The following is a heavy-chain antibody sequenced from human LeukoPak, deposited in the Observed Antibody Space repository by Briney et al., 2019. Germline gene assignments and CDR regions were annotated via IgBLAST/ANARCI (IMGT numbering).Heavy chain of an antibody. CDR1: GFTFSSYG. D-gene: IGHD3-22*01. J-gene: IGHJ4*02. CDR2: ISYDGINK. CDR3: ARAPYYYDTTGHFHC. Sequence: PGGSLRLSCAASGFTFSSYGMHWVRQAPGKGLEWAAVISYDGINKSYADSVKGRFTISRDNSKNTLYLQMNSLRAEDTAVYYCARAPYYYDTTGHFHCWGQGTLVTVSS. V-gene: IGHV3-30*03.